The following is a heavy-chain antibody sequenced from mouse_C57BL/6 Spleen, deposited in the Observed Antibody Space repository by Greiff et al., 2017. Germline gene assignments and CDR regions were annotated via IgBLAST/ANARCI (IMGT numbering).Heavy chain of an antibody. CDR1: GYTFTSYW. CDR3: ANWDVFDY. Sequence: VQGVESGAELVKPGASVKLSCKASGYTFTSYWMHWVKQRPGQGLEWIGMIHPNSGSTNYNEKFKSKATLTVDKSSSTAYMQLSSLTSEDSAVYYWANWDVFDYWGKGTTLTVSS. CDR2: IHPNSGST. D-gene: IGHD4-1*01. J-gene: IGHJ2*01. V-gene: IGHV1-64*01.